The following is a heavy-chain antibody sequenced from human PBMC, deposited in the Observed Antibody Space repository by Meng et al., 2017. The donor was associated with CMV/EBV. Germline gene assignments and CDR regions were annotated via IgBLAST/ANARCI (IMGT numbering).Heavy chain of an antibody. CDR1: GFSLSTSGMC. CDR2: IDWDDDK. Sequence: SGPTLVKPTQTLTLTCTFSGFSLSTSGMCVSWVRQPPGKALEWLALIDWDDDKYYSTSLKTRLTISKDTSKNQVVLTMTNMGPVDTATYYCARMTLYSSGWPSFDPWGQGTLVTVSS. D-gene: IGHD6-25*01. J-gene: IGHJ5*02. V-gene: IGHV2-70*20. CDR3: ARMTLYSSGWPSFDP.